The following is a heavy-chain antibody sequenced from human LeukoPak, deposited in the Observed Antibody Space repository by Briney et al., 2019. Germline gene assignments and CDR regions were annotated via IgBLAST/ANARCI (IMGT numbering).Heavy chain of an antibody. J-gene: IGHJ3*01. V-gene: IGHV4-59*01. CDR1: GGSISSYS. CDR3: ARISSSNWYNERGAFDV. CDR2: ISFSGST. Sequence: SETLSLTCTVSGGSISSYSWSWIRQPPGKGLEWIGYISFSGSTNYNPSLRSRVTISVDTSKNQFSLKLRSVTAADTAVYYCARISSSNWYNERGAFDVWGQGTMVTVSS. D-gene: IGHD6-13*01.